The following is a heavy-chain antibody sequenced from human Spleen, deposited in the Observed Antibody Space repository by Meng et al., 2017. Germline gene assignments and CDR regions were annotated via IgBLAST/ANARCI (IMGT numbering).Heavy chain of an antibody. CDR1: GFTFSIYA. V-gene: IGHV3-23*01. Sequence: GGSLRLSCAASGFTFSIYAMTWVRQAPGKGLEWVSAISGSGDSTYSANSVKGRFTISRDNSKNTLYLQMNSLRADDTAVYYCAKDQQWLVNGGALEIWGQGTAVTVSS. CDR2: ISGSGDST. J-gene: IGHJ3*02. D-gene: IGHD6-19*01. CDR3: AKDQQWLVNGGALEI.